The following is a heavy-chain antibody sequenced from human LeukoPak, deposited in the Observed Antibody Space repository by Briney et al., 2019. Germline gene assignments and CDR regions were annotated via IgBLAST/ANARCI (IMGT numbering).Heavy chain of an antibody. CDR1: GFTFSDYY. D-gene: IGHD5-18*01. Sequence: GGSLRLSCSASGFTFSDYYMSCIREAPGKGLERVSYISSSSSYTNYADSVKGRFTISRDNAKNSLYLQMNSLRAEDTAVYYCAREGRGYSYGTFDYWGQGTLVTVSS. V-gene: IGHV3-11*06. J-gene: IGHJ4*02. CDR2: ISSSSSYT. CDR3: AREGRGYSYGTFDY.